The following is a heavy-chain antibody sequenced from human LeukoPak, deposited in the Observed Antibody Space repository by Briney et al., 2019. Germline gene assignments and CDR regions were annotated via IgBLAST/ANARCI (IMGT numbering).Heavy chain of an antibody. V-gene: IGHV3-23*01. Sequence: GGSLRLSCAASGFIFSNYAMSWVRQAPGKGLEWVSGISDSGGKTDSADSVKGRFTISRDNSKGKVYLQMNSLRAEDTAVYYCVARAGGFRHFDYWGQGTLVSVSS. CDR2: ISDSGGKT. CDR3: VARAGGFRHFDY. D-gene: IGHD3-10*01. J-gene: IGHJ4*02. CDR1: GFIFSNYA.